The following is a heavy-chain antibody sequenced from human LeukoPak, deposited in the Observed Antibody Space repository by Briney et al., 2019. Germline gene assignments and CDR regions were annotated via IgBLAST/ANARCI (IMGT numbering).Heavy chain of an antibody. CDR3: ARQDGYHFAY. V-gene: IGHV4-4*07. D-gene: IGHD5-24*01. J-gene: IGHJ4*02. Sequence: KTSETLSLTCTVSGGSISNYYWSWIRQPAGKGLEWIGRVYSSGSTNYNPSLKSRVTMSVDTSKNQFSLKLSSVTAADTAVYFCARQDGYHFAYWGQGTLVTVSS. CDR1: GGSISNYY. CDR2: VYSSGST.